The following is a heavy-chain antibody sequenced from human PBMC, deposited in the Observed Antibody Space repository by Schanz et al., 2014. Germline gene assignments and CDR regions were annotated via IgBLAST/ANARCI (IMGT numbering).Heavy chain of an antibody. CDR2: INHGGST. CDR3: ARAARRTRVVPLYFDY. Sequence: LRLSCAASGFTFSDHYMDWVRQAPGKGLEWIAEINHGGSTNYNPSLKSRVTISVDTSKNQFSLKLRSVTAADTAVYYCARAARRTRVVPLYFDYWGQGTLVTVSS. D-gene: IGHD2-2*01. J-gene: IGHJ4*02. V-gene: IGHV4-34*01. CDR1: GFTFSDHY.